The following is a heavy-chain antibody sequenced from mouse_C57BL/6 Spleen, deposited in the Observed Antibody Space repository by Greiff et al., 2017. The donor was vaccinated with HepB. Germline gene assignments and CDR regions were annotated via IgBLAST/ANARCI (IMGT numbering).Heavy chain of an antibody. J-gene: IGHJ2*01. CDR2: IDPSDSYT. Sequence: QVQLQQPGAELVMPGASVKLSCKASGYTFTSYWMHWVKQRPGQGLEWIGEIDPSDSYTNYNQKFKGKSTLTVDKSSSTACMQLSSLTSEDSAVYYCARRPDDYFDYWGQGTTLTVSS. V-gene: IGHV1-69*01. CDR3: ARRPDDYFDY. CDR1: GYTFTSYW.